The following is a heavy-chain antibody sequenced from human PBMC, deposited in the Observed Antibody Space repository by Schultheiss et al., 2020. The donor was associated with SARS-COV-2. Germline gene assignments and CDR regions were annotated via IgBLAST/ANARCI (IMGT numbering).Heavy chain of an antibody. CDR2: ISGSGGST. J-gene: IGHJ3*02. V-gene: IGHV3-23*01. CDR1: GFTFSSFA. CDR3: AKAEGLRFAFDI. D-gene: IGHD4-17*01. Sequence: GGSLRLSCAASGFTFSSFAMNWVRQAPGKGLECVSAISGSGGSTYYADSVKGRFTISRDNSKNTLYLQMNSLRAEDTAVYYCAKAEGLRFAFDIWGQGTMVTVSS.